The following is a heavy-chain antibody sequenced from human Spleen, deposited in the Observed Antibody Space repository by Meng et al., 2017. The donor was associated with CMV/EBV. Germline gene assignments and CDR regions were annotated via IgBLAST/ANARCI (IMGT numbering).Heavy chain of an antibody. J-gene: IGHJ5*02. D-gene: IGHD3-3*01. CDR3: ARGVENDDFWRSNWFDP. Sequence: YTFTTYDISWVRQAAGQGLGWMGSVNPKSGSTGYAQKFRGRVTLSSTTSKSTAYMELSGLRSDDTAVYDCARGVENDDFWRSNWFDPWGQGTLVTVSS. CDR2: VNPKSGST. V-gene: IGHV1-8*01. CDR1: YTFTTYD.